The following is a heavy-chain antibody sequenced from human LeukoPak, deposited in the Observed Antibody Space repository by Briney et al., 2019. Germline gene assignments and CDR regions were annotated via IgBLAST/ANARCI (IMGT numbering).Heavy chain of an antibody. D-gene: IGHD4-17*01. V-gene: IGHV3-74*01. Sequence: GGSLRLSCAASGFTFNTYWMHWVRQAPGKGLVWVSRINGDGSTTYYADSVKGRFTISRDNAKNTLYLQMNSLRAEDTAVYYCSEGRYGDHDWGQGTLVTVSS. CDR2: INGDGSTT. CDR1: GFTFNTYW. CDR3: SEGRYGDHD. J-gene: IGHJ4*02.